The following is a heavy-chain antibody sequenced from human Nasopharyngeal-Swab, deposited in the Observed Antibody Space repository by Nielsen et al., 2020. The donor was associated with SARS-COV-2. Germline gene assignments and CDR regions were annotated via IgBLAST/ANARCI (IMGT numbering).Heavy chain of an antibody. Sequence: GESLKISCAASGFTFSSYSMNWVRQAPGKGLEWVSSISSSSSYIYYADSVKGRFTISRDNAKNSLYLQMNSLRAEDTAVYCCARDSSGYENYYYYYYMDVWGKGTTVTVSS. J-gene: IGHJ6*03. V-gene: IGHV3-21*01. CDR2: ISSSSSYI. CDR1: GFTFSSYS. D-gene: IGHD5-12*01. CDR3: ARDSSGYENYYYYYYMDV.